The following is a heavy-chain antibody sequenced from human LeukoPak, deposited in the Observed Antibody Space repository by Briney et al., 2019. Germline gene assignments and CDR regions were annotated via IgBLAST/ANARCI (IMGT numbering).Heavy chain of an antibody. CDR3: ASQLMSSSGYYYDFDY. J-gene: IGHJ4*02. CDR1: GGSISSGDYY. CDR2: IYYSGST. Sequence: PSETLSLTCTVSGGSISSGDYYWSWIRQPPGKGLEWIGYIYYSGSTYYNPSLKSRVTISVDTSKNQFSLKLSSVTAADTAVCYCASQLMSSSGYYYDFDYWGQGTLVTVSS. V-gene: IGHV4-30-4*01. D-gene: IGHD3-22*01.